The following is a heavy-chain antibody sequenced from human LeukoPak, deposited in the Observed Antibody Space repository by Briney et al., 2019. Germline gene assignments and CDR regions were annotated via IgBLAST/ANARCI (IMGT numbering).Heavy chain of an antibody. Sequence: GGSLRLSCAAPGFTFSSYSMNWVRQAPGKGLEWVSSISSRSTYIYYADSLKGRFTISRDNAKNSLYLQMNSLRAEDTAVYYCAARDSYGSGSYPIDYSGQGTLVTVSS. CDR2: ISSRSTYI. J-gene: IGHJ4*02. CDR1: GFTFSSYS. D-gene: IGHD3-10*01. V-gene: IGHV3-21*01. CDR3: AARDSYGSGSYPIDY.